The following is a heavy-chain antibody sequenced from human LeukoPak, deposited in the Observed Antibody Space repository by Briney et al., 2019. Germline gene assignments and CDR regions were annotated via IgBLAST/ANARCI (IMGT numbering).Heavy chain of an antibody. D-gene: IGHD1-26*01. CDR3: AADIVGGQLH. CDR1: GFTFRNSA. CDR2: IVVGSSNT. V-gene: IGHV1-58*01. J-gene: IGHJ4*02. Sequence: SVKVSCKASGFTFRNSAVQWVRQARGQRLEWIGWIVVGSSNTDYAQKFQERVTITRDMSTRTAYLELSSLKSEDTAVYYCAADIVGGQLHWGQGTLVTVSS.